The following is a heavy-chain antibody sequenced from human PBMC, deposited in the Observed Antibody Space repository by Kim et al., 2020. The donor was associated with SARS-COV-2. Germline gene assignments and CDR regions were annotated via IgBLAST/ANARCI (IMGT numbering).Heavy chain of an antibody. D-gene: IGHD6-13*01. CDR1: GGSVSSGSYF. CDR3: AKVGGQYSGGWYRWDWFDP. Sequence: SETLSLICSVSGGSVSSGSYFWSWIRQPPGKGLEWIGYIYYSGSTNYNPSLKSRVTISVDTSKNHLTLNLSSVTAADTAIYYCAKVGGQYSGGWYRWDWFDPWGQGTLVTVSS. CDR2: IYYSGST. V-gene: IGHV4-61*03. J-gene: IGHJ5*02.